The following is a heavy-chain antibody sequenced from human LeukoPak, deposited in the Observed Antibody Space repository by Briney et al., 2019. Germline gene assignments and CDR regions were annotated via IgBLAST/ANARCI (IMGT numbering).Heavy chain of an antibody. CDR1: GYTFTGYY. CDR2: INPNSGGT. J-gene: IGHJ4*02. D-gene: IGHD3-22*01. CDR3: ARPYYYDSSGYYYFDY. Sequence: WASVKVSCKASGYTFTGYYMHWVRQAPGQGLEWMGWINPNSGGTNYAQKFQGRVTMTRDTSISTAYMELSRLRSDDTAVYYCARPYYYDSSGYYYFDYWGQGTLVTVSS. V-gene: IGHV1-2*02.